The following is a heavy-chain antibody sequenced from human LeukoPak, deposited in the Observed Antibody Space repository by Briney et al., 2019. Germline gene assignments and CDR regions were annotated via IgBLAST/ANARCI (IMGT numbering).Heavy chain of an antibody. Sequence: PGRSLRLSCAASGFTFSSYGMHWVRQAPGKGLEWVAVISYDGSNKYYADSVKGRFTISRDNSKNTLYLQMNSLRAEDTAVYYCAKDTAANYGDYLFDYWGQGTLVTVSS. CDR3: AKDTAANYGDYLFDY. J-gene: IGHJ4*02. CDR1: GFTFSSYG. V-gene: IGHV3-30*18. D-gene: IGHD4-17*01. CDR2: ISYDGSNK.